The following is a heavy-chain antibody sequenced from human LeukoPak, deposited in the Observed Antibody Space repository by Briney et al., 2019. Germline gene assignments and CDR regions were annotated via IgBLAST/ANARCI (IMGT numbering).Heavy chain of an antibody. CDR3: ASPIAAADAFDI. CDR2: IYSGGST. J-gene: IGHJ3*02. CDR1: GFTVSSNY. Sequence: GGSLRLSCAASGFTVSSNYMSWVRQAPGKGLEWVSVIYSGGSTYYADSVKGRFTISRDNSKNTLYLQMNSLRAEDTAVYYCASPIAAADAFDIWGQGTMVTVSS. D-gene: IGHD6-13*01. V-gene: IGHV3-53*01.